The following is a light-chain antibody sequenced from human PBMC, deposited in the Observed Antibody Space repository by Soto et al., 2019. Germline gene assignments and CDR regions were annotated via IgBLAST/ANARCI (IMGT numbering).Light chain of an antibody. CDR2: EVS. Sequence: QSALTQPASVSGSPGQSITISCTGTSSDVGNYKYVSWYQQHPGKAPKLMIYEVSNRPSGVSNRFSGSKSGNTASLTISGLQAEDETDYYCETWDTHLRVFGGGTKVTVL. CDR1: SSDVGNYKY. J-gene: IGLJ3*02. V-gene: IGLV2-14*01. CDR3: ETWDTHLRV.